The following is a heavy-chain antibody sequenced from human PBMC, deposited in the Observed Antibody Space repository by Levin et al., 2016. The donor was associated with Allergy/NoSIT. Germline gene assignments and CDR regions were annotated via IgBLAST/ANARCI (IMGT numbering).Heavy chain of an antibody. CDR3: AWGRPADTFGS. V-gene: IGHV6-1*01. J-gene: IGHJ4*02. CDR2: TYYRSKWYN. D-gene: IGHD3-16*01. Sequence: WIRQSPSRGLEWLGRTYYRSKWYNDYALSVKSRITINPDTSKNQFSLQLNSMTPEDTAIYYCAWGRPADTFGSWGQGTLVTVSS.